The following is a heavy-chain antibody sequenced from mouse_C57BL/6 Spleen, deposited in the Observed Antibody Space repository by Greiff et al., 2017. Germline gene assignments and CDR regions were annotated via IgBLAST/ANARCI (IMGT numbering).Heavy chain of an antibody. Sequence: VQLQQSGAELVRPGTSVKVSCKASGYAFTNYLIEWVKQRPGQGLEWIGVINPGSGGTNYNEKFKGKATLTADKSSSTAYMQLSSLASEDSAVXFCARRYGNLAWFAYWGQGTLVTVSA. V-gene: IGHV1-54*01. CDR2: INPGSGGT. J-gene: IGHJ3*01. D-gene: IGHD2-10*02. CDR1: GYAFTNYL. CDR3: ARRYGNLAWFAY.